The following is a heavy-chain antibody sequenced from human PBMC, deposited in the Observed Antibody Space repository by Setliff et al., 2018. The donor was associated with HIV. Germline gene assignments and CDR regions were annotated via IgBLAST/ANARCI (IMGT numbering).Heavy chain of an antibody. CDR2: ISHSGIT. CDR3: ARAPYYDSSGYSRREFDY. Sequence: PSETLSLTCIVSGVSTISSSSSYYWGWIRQPPGKGLEWIGYISHSGITYYNPSLKSRVTISVDTSKNHFSLKLSSVTAADTAVYYCARAPYYDSSGYSRREFDYWGQGTLVTVSS. V-gene: IGHV4-39*02. CDR1: GVSTISSSSSYY. J-gene: IGHJ4*02. D-gene: IGHD3-22*01.